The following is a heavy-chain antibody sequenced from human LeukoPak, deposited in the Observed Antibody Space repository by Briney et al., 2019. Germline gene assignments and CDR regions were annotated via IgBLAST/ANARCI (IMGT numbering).Heavy chain of an antibody. CDR2: IDTSGNT. Sequence: TPSETLSLTCTVSGDSYWSWIRQPAGKGLEWIGRIDTSGNTNYNPSLKSRVTMSVDTSKNQFSLKLTSVTAADTAVYYCARSSEYGDPFNYWGQGTLVTVSS. V-gene: IGHV4-4*07. J-gene: IGHJ4*02. CDR1: GDSY. D-gene: IGHD4-17*01. CDR3: ARSSEYGDPFNY.